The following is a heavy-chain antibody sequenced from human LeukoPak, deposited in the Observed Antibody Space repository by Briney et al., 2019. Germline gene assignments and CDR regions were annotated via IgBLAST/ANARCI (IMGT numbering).Heavy chain of an antibody. Sequence: GGSLRLSCAASGFTLSGDAMSWVRQAPGKGLEWVSMISSSGGSTYYADSVRGRFTISRDSSKNTLYLQMNGLRAEDTAVYYCATTSRFSFQHWGQGTLVTVSS. CDR2: ISSSGGST. D-gene: IGHD6-6*01. V-gene: IGHV3-23*01. J-gene: IGHJ1*01. CDR1: GFTLSGDA. CDR3: ATTSRFSFQH.